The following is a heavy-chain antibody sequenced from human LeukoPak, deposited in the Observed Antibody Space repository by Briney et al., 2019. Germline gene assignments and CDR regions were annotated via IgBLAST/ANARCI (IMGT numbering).Heavy chain of an antibody. D-gene: IGHD3-16*01. Sequence: ASVKVSCKASGYTFTGYYMHWVRQAPGKGLEWMGGFDPEDGETIYAQKFQGRVTMTEDTSTDTAYMELSSLRSEDTAVYYCATASIGYFDYWGQGTLVTVSS. CDR1: GYTFTGYY. J-gene: IGHJ4*02. CDR3: ATASIGYFDY. V-gene: IGHV1-24*01. CDR2: FDPEDGET.